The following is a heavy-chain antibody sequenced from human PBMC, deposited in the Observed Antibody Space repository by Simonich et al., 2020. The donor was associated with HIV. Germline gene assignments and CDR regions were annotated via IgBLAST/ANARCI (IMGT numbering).Heavy chain of an antibody. Sequence: EVQLVESGGGLVKPGGSLRLSCAASGLTFSSYSMKWVHQAPGKGLEWVSSISSSSSYIYYADSVKGRFTISRDNAKNSLYLQMNSLRAEDTAVYYCARDGRKGSSTSCSDYWGQGTLVTVSS. CDR3: ARDGRKGSSTSCSDY. V-gene: IGHV3-21*01. CDR1: GLTFSSYS. CDR2: ISSSSSYI. D-gene: IGHD2-2*01. J-gene: IGHJ4*02.